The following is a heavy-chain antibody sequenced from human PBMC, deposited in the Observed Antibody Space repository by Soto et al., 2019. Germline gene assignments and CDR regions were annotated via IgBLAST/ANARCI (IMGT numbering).Heavy chain of an antibody. Sequence: GGSLRLSCAASGFTFSTYVMSWVRQSPGKGLEWVSTISGSGNTYYAESVKGRFTISRDNSKNTLYLQMSSLRAEDAAVYYCAKGTTDWNGQSFDYWGQGALVTVSS. CDR3: AKGTTDWNGQSFDY. CDR2: ISGSGNT. D-gene: IGHD1-1*01. J-gene: IGHJ4*02. V-gene: IGHV3-23*01. CDR1: GFTFSTYV.